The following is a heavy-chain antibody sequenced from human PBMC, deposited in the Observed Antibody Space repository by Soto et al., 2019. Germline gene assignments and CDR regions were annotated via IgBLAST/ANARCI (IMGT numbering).Heavy chain of an antibody. CDR2: ISASTGNT. Sequence: QVQLVQSGAEVKKPGASVKVSCKASGYTFTSYGISWVRQAPGQGLEWMGWISASTGNTFYVKKLQGRVTMTTDTSSSTAYMELRSLRSDDTAVYYCARRYYDNVWGSYLDYWGQGTLVTVSS. CDR3: ARRYYDNVWGSYLDY. D-gene: IGHD3-16*01. CDR1: GYTFTSYG. J-gene: IGHJ4*02. V-gene: IGHV1-18*01.